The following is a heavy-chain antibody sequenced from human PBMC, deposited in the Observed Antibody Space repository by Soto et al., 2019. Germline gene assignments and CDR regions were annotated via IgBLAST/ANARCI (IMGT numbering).Heavy chain of an antibody. D-gene: IGHD3-3*01. CDR2: INNDGSST. CDR3: ARAYYDFWSAAVTGFDY. V-gene: IGHV3-74*01. Sequence: PGGSLRLSCAASGLPFRSYWMHWVRQATGKGLVWVSRINNDGSSTTYADSVKGRFTISRDNAKSTLYLQMNTLRAEDTAVYYYARAYYDFWSAAVTGFDYWGQGTLVTVSS. CDR1: GLPFRSYW. J-gene: IGHJ4*02.